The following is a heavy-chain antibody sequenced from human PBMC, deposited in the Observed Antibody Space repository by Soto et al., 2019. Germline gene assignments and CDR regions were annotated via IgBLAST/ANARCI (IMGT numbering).Heavy chain of an antibody. CDR3: ARDRGYETGYCYGMDV. CDR2: ISAYNGNT. CDR1: GYTFTSYG. D-gene: IGHD5-12*01. Sequence: ASVKVSCKASGYTFTSYGISWVRQAPGQGLEWMGWISAYNGNTNYAQKLQGRVTMTTDTSTSTAYMELRSLRSDDTAVYYCARDRGYETGYCYGMDVWGQGTTVTVSS. V-gene: IGHV1-18*01. J-gene: IGHJ6*02.